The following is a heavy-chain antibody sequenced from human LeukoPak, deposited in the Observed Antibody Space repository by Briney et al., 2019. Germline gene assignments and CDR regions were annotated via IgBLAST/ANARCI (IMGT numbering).Heavy chain of an antibody. CDR1: GFTFSSYA. V-gene: IGHV3-30*04. CDR3: ARGAFGSSWYGACDY. J-gene: IGHJ4*02. D-gene: IGHD6-13*01. CDR2: ISYDGSNK. Sequence: PGGSLRLSCAASGFTFSSYAMHWVRQAPGKGLEWVAVISYDGSNKHYADSVKGRFTISRDNSKNTLYLQMNSLRAEDTAVYYCARGAFGSSWYGACDYWGQGTLVTVSS.